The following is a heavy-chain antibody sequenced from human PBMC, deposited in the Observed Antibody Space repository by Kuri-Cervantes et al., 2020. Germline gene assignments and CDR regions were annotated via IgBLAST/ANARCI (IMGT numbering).Heavy chain of an antibody. CDR2: ISGSGGST. CDR3: AKDSSGWYSYYFDY. J-gene: IGHJ4*02. D-gene: IGHD6-19*01. Sequence: GGSLRLSCAAFGFTFSSSAMNWVRQAPGKGLEWVSVISGSGGSTYYADSVKGRFTISRDNSKNTLYLQMNSLRAEDTAVYYCAKDSSGWYSYYFDYWGQGTLVTVSS. V-gene: IGHV3-23*01. CDR1: GFTFSSSA.